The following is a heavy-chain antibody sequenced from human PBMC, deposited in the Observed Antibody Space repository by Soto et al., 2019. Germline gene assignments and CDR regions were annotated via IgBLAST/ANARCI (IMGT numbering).Heavy chain of an antibody. J-gene: IGHJ6*02. V-gene: IGHV3-30*03. CDR2: ISYEGSNN. D-gene: IGHD2-2*01. CDR3: ARGAEYQLLSRDYFYGMDV. CDR1: GFTFSSYG. Sequence: QVQLVESGGGVVQPGGSLRLSCAASGFTFSSYGMHWVRQAPGKGLEWVALISYEGSNNFYAESVKGRFTISRDNSKNTLYLQMNSLRREDTAVYYCARGAEYQLLSRDYFYGMDVWGQGTTVTVSS.